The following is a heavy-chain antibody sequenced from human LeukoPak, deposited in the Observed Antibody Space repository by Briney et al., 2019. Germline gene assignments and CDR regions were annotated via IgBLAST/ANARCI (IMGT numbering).Heavy chain of an antibody. CDR3: AGDSSGYYDYFDY. CDR1: GYTFTGYY. Sequence: ASVKVSCKASGYTFTGYYMHWVRQAPGQGLEWMGWINPNSGGTNYAQKFQGRVTMTRDTSISTAYMELSRLRSDDTAVYYCAGDSSGYYDYFDYWGQGTLVTVSS. J-gene: IGHJ4*02. D-gene: IGHD3-22*01. V-gene: IGHV1-2*02. CDR2: INPNSGGT.